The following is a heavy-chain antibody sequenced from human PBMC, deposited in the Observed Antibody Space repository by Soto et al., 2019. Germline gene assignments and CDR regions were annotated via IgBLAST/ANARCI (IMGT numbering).Heavy chain of an antibody. J-gene: IGHJ3*02. D-gene: IGHD6-13*01. CDR1: GGSISSGGYY. CDR3: ARDRDSSSRPDAFDI. CDR2: IYYSGST. Sequence: NPSETLSLTCTVSGGSISSGGYYWSWIRQHPGKGLEWIGYIYYSGSTYYNPSLKSRVTISVDTSKNQFSLKLGSVTAADTAVYYCARDRDSSSRPDAFDIWGQGTMVTVSS. V-gene: IGHV4-31*03.